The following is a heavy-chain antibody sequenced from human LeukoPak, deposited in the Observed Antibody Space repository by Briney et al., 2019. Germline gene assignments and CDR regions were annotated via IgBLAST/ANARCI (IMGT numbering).Heavy chain of an antibody. D-gene: IGHD6-13*01. CDR3: ARDSVAAVIHYYYYGMDV. CDR2: IIPILGIA. Sequence: ASVKVSCKASGGTFSSYAISWVRQAPGQGLEWMGRIIPILGIANYAQKFQGRVTITADKSTSTAYMELSSLRSEDTAVYYCARDSVAAVIHYYYYGMDVWGQGTTVTVSS. CDR1: GGTFSSYA. V-gene: IGHV1-69*04. J-gene: IGHJ6*02.